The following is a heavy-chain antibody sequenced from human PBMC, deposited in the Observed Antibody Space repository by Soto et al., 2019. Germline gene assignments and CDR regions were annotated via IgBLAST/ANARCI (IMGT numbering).Heavy chain of an antibody. J-gene: IGHJ4*02. CDR1: GGSISSYY. Sequence: SETLSLTCTVSGGSISSYYWSWIRQPPGKGLEWIGYIYYSGSTNYNPSLKSRVTISVDTSKNQFSLKLSSVTAADTAVYYCARGGRYSGYDYLDYWGQGTLVTVSS. V-gene: IGHV4-59*01. D-gene: IGHD5-12*01. CDR2: IYYSGST. CDR3: ARGGRYSGYDYLDY.